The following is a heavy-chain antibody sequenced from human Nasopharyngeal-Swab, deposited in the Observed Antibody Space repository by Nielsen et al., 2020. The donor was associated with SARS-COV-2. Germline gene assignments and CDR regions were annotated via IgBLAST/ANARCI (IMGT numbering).Heavy chain of an antibody. J-gene: IGHJ6*02. CDR2: ISGADDST. V-gene: IGHV3-23*01. Sequence: GGSLRLSCAASGFTFSSYAMNWVRQAPGRGLEWVSAISGADDSTKYADSVKGRFTISRDNSKNTLDLQMNSLRAEDTAMYYCAKDRDSGDDSGEYYHYYGMDVWGQGTTVTVSS. D-gene: IGHD5-12*01. CDR1: GFTFSSYA. CDR3: AKDRDSGDDSGEYYHYYGMDV.